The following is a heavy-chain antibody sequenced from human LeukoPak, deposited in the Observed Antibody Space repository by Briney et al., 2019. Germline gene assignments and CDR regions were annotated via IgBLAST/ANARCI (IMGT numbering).Heavy chain of an antibody. CDR2: ITGSGDTT. CDR1: GFTFSSYA. Sequence: GSLRLSCAASGFTFSSYAVTWVRQAPGKGLEWVSGITGSGDTTFYADSVKGRFTISRDNSKNTLYLQMHSLRAEDTAVYYCVKDYSTIAAAANPLFDYWGQGALVTVSS. J-gene: IGHJ4*02. CDR3: VKDYSTIAAAANPLFDY. D-gene: IGHD6-13*01. V-gene: IGHV3-23*01.